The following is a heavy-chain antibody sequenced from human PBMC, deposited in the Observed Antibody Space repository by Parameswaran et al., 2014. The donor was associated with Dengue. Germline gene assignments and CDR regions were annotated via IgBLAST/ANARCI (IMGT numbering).Heavy chain of an antibody. CDR2: IYYSGST. Sequence: AGGSLRLSCTVSGGSISSSSYYWGWIRQPPGKGLEWIGSIYYSGSTYHNPSLKSRVTISVDTSKNQFSLKLSSVTAADTAVYYCARRDTPLVSGYDRYFYDMDVWGQGTTVTVSS. CDR1: GGSISSSSYY. D-gene: IGHD5-18*01. J-gene: IGHJ6*02. V-gene: IGHV4-39*01. CDR3: ARRDTPLVSGYDRYFYDMDV.